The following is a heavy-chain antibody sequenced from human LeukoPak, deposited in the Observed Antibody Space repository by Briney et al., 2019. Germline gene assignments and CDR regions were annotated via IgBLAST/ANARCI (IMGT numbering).Heavy chain of an antibody. J-gene: IGHJ3*02. V-gene: IGHV4-59*01. CDR2: IYYSGST. CDR1: GGSISSYY. D-gene: IGHD2-15*01. Sequence: SETLSLTCSVSGGSISSYYWSWIWQPPGKGLEWIGYIYYSGSTNYNPSLKSRVTISVDTSKNQFSLKLSSVTAADTAVYYCASALIYCSGGSCYVGGAFDIWGQGTMVTVSS. CDR3: ASALIYCSGGSCYVGGAFDI.